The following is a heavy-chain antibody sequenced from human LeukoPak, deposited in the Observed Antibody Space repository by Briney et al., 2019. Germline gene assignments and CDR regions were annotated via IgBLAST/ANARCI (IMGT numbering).Heavy chain of an antibody. V-gene: IGHV4-4*07. J-gene: IGHJ4*02. CDR1: GGSISSYY. Sequence: SETLSLTCTVSGGSISSYYWSWIRQPAGKGLEWIGRIYTSGSTNYNPPLKSRVTMSVDTSKNQFSLKLRSVTAADTAVYYCARDFGIVGARALYYFDYWGQGTLVTVSS. CDR3: ARDFGIVGARALYYFDY. D-gene: IGHD1-26*01. CDR2: IYTSGST.